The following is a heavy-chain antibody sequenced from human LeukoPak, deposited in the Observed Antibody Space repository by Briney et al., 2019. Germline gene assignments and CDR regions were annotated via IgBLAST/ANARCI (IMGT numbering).Heavy chain of an antibody. Sequence: PGGSLRLSCAASGFTFSSYSMNWVRQAPGKGLEWVSSISSSSGYIYYADSVKGRFTISRDNAKNTLYLQMNSLRAEDTAVYYCARVHLRVGASPPRIWGQGTLVTVSS. CDR2: ISSSSGYI. CDR3: ARVHLRVGASPPRI. CDR1: GFTFSSYS. D-gene: IGHD1-26*01. J-gene: IGHJ4*02. V-gene: IGHV3-21*01.